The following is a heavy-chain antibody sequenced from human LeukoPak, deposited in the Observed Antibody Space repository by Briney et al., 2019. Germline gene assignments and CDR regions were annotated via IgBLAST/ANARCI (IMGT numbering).Heavy chain of an antibody. V-gene: IGHV1-2*02. Sequence: GASVKVSCNASGYTFTGYYMHWVRQAPGQGLEWMGWINPNSGGTNYAQKFQGRVTMTRDTSISTAYMELSRLRSDDTAVYYCARGGDHFWSGYWDIDYWGQGTLVTVSS. J-gene: IGHJ4*02. CDR1: GYTFTGYY. CDR2: INPNSGGT. CDR3: ARGGDHFWSGYWDIDY. D-gene: IGHD3-3*02.